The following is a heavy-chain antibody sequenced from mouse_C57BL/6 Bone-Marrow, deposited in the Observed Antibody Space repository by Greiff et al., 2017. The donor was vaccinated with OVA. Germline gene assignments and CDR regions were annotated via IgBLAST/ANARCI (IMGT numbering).Heavy chain of an antibody. CDR2: IDPETGGT. D-gene: IGHD1-1*01. J-gene: IGHJ4*01. V-gene: IGHV1-15*01. Sequence: QVQLQQSGAELVRPGASVTLSCKASGYTFTDYEMHWVKQTPVHGLEWIGAIDPETGGTAYNQKFKGKAILTADKSSSTAYMELRSLTSEDSAVYYCTVITTVVATRKYYYAMDYWGQGTSVTVSS. CDR3: TVITTVVATRKYYYAMDY. CDR1: GYTFTDYE.